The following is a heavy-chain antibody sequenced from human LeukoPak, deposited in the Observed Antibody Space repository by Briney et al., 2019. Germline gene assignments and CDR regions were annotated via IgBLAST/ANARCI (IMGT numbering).Heavy chain of an antibody. J-gene: IGHJ4*02. Sequence: ASVTVSCKASGYTFTGYYIPWVRQAPGQGLEWMGCINPNSGGTSYAQKFQGRVTMTRDTSISTAYMELSRLTSDDTAVYYCARRGAYFDYWGQGTLVTVSS. V-gene: IGHV1-2*02. CDR1: GYTFTGYY. D-gene: IGHD4/OR15-4a*01. CDR2: INPNSGGT. CDR3: ARRGAYFDY.